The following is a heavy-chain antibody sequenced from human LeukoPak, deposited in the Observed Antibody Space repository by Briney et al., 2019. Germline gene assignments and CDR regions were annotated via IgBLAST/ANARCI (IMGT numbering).Heavy chain of an antibody. J-gene: IGHJ4*02. Sequence: GGSLRLSCAVSGFTFSSYAMSWVRQAPGKGLEWVSSVSSSGVNTYYADSVKGRFTISRDNSRNTVYLQINSLRAEDTATYYCAKRDRPCSGDCSAPYYFDYWGQGTLVTVSS. CDR1: GFTFSSYA. D-gene: IGHD2-21*02. CDR3: AKRDRPCSGDCSAPYYFDY. CDR2: VSSSGVNT. V-gene: IGHV3-23*01.